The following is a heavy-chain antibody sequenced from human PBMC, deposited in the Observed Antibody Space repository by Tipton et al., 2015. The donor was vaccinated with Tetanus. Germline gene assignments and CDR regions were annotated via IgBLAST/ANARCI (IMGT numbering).Heavy chain of an antibody. D-gene: IGHD4-17*01. CDR2: INSGST. V-gene: IGHV4-59*01. J-gene: IGHJ4*02. CDR1: GDSISSYY. CDR3: ARDERYGDYAY. Sequence: TLSLTCTVSGDSISSYYWNWIRQSPVKGLEWIGYINSGSTHYNPSLKSRVTISIDSSKNQFSLKLTSVTAADTAVYYCARDERYGDYAYWGQGAPVTVSS.